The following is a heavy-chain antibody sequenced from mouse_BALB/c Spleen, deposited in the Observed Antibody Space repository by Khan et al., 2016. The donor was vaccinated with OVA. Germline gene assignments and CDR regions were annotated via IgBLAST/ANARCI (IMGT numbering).Heavy chain of an antibody. V-gene: IGHV1S81*02. Sequence: VQLQQSGAELVKPGASVRLSCKASGYTFTSYYLYWVKQRPGQGLEWIGDINPSNGGTNYNEMFKAQATLTVDKSSSTAYMQLSSPTSEDSADYYGARSGYGACGYWSQGTLVTVAA. J-gene: IGHJ3*02. CDR3: ARSGYGACGY. CDR1: GYTFTSYY. D-gene: IGHD1-1*02. CDR2: INPSNGGT.